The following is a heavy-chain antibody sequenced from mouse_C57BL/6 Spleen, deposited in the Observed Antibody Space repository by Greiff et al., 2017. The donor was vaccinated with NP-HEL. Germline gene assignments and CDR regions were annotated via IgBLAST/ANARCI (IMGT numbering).Heavy chain of an antibody. V-gene: IGHV5-17*01. Sequence: EVQVVESGGGLVKPGGSLKLSCAASGFTFSDYGMHWVRQAPEKGLEWVAYISSGSSTIYYADTVKGRFTISRDNAKNTLFLQMTSLRSEDTAMYYCARAGIYYGNYDYFDYWGQGTTLTVSS. D-gene: IGHD2-1*01. CDR2: ISSGSSTI. CDR3: ARAGIYYGNYDYFDY. CDR1: GFTFSDYG. J-gene: IGHJ2*01.